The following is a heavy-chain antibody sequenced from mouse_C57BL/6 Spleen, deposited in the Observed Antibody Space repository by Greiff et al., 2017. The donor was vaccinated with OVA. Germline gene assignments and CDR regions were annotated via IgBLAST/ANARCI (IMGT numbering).Heavy chain of an antibody. D-gene: IGHD2-3*01. Sequence: EVKLVESGGGLVQPGGSLSLSCAASGFTFTDYYMSWVRQPPGKALEWLGFIRNKANGYTTEYSASVKGRFTISRDNSQSILYLQMNALRAEDSATYYCARYTDDGYSPFAYWGQGTLVTVSA. CDR3: ARYTDDGYSPFAY. CDR1: GFTFTDYY. V-gene: IGHV7-3*01. J-gene: IGHJ3*01. CDR2: IRNKANGYTT.